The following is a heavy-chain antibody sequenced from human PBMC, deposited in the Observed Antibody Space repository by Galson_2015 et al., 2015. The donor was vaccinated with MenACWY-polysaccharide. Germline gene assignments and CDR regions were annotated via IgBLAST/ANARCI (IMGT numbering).Heavy chain of an antibody. V-gene: IGHV3-9*01. CDR3: AKGMGQQLRYSYGMDV. D-gene: IGHD6-13*01. Sequence: FLRLSCAASGFTFDDYAMHWVRQAPGEGLGWVAGSSWNSGSIGYGDSVKGRFTISRDNAKNSLYLQMNSLRAEGTVLYYCAKGMGQQLRYSYGMDVWGQGSTVTVSS. CDR2: SSWNSGSI. CDR1: GFTFDDYA. J-gene: IGHJ6*02.